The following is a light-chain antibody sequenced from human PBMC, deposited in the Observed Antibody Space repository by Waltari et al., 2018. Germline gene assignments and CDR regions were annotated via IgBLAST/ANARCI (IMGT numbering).Light chain of an antibody. CDR2: RDK. Sequence: QPVLIQPPSASGTPGQRVTISCSGSSSNIGSNYVYWYQQVPGTAPKLLMYRDKWRPSRVPDRFSGSKSGTSASLAISGVRSEDEADYHCAAWDDVLSGVVFGGGTKLIVL. J-gene: IGLJ2*01. CDR1: SSNIGSNY. CDR3: AAWDDVLSGVV. V-gene: IGLV1-47*01.